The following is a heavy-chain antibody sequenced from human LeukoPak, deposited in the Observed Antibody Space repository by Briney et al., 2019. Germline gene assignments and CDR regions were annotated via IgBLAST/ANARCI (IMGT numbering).Heavy chain of an antibody. CDR2: IKPDRGDT. Sequence: ASVKVSCKASGYTFSGYYIHWVRQAPGQGLEWMGLIKPDRGDTNYAQKFRGRVTMTRDTSTTTAYMELNRLTSDDTAVYYCVRERPHNWFDPWGQGTLVTVSS. CDR3: VRERPHNWFDP. V-gene: IGHV1-2*02. D-gene: IGHD6-25*01. J-gene: IGHJ5*02. CDR1: GYTFSGYY.